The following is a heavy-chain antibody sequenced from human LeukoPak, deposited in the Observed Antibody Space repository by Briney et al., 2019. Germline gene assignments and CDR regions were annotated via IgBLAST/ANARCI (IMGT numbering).Heavy chain of an antibody. CDR2: IYSGGST. CDR3: VRDNYSYRLDV. J-gene: IGHJ4*02. D-gene: IGHD2-21*01. V-gene: IGHV3-66*01. Sequence: GGSLRLSCAASGFTVSNNYMRWVRQAPGKGLEWVSLIYSGGSTYYADSVKGRFIISRDNSKNTLYLHMNSLRAEDTAIYYCVRDNYSYRLDVWGQGTLVTVSS. CDR1: GFTVSNNY.